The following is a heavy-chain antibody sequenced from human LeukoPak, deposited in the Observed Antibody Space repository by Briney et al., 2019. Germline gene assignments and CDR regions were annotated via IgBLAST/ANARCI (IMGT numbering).Heavy chain of an antibody. CDR3: AKSYKSGFDP. V-gene: IGHV3-30*18. CDR2: ISYDGSNK. D-gene: IGHD1-1*01. J-gene: IGHJ5*02. Sequence: PGGSLRLSCAASGFTFSSYGMHWVRQAPGKGLEWVAAISYDGSNKYYADSVKGRFTISRDNSKNTLYLQMNSLRAEDTAAYYCAKSYKSGFDPWGQGTLVTVSS. CDR1: GFTFSSYG.